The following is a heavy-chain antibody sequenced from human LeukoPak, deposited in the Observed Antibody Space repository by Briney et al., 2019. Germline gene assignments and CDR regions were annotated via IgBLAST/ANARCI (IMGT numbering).Heavy chain of an antibody. Sequence: GGSLRLSCAASGFTFSSYAMSWVRQAPGKGLEWDSAISGSGGSTYYADSVKGRFTISRDNSKNTLYLQMNSLRAEDTAVYYCAKRQGNCSSTSCYRDYYYYGMDVWGQGTTVTVSS. D-gene: IGHD2-2*02. J-gene: IGHJ6*02. CDR2: ISGSGGST. CDR1: GFTFSSYA. V-gene: IGHV3-23*01. CDR3: AKRQGNCSSTSCYRDYYYYGMDV.